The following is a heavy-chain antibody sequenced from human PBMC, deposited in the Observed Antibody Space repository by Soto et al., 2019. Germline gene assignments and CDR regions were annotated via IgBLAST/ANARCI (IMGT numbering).Heavy chain of an antibody. CDR1: GGTFSSYA. Sequence: SVKVSCKASGGTFSSYAISWVRQAPGQGLEWMGGIIPIFGTANYAQKFQGRVTITADESTSTAYMELSSLRSEDTAVYYCARESSLLLPDSGKKIDPWGQGILVTVSS. V-gene: IGHV1-69*13. D-gene: IGHD3-10*01. CDR3: ARESSLLLPDSGKKIDP. CDR2: IIPIFGTA. J-gene: IGHJ5*01.